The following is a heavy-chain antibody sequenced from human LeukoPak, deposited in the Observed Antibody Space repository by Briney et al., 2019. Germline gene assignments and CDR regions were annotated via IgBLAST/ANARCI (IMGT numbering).Heavy chain of an antibody. CDR1: GDSFKSYV. CDR3: ARAEDQGRYFDWLPGFDP. V-gene: IGHV1-69*13. J-gene: IGHJ5*02. Sequence: AASVKVSCKASGDSFKSYVINWVRQAPGQGLEWMGGILPIFGSAIYAQHFRGRLTITAAESTNTAYMELHRLRSDDTALYYCARAEDQGRYFDWLPGFDPWGQGTLVTVSS. D-gene: IGHD3-9*01. CDR2: ILPIFGSA.